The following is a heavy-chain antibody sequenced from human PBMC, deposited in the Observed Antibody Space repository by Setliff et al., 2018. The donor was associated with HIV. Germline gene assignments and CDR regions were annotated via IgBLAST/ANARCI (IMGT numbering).Heavy chain of an antibody. CDR2: IYTSGTT. V-gene: IGHV4-4*09. D-gene: IGHD2-2*01. CDR1: SASISNYH. CDR3: AIGDEYPGVFQS. J-gene: IGHJ5*02. Sequence: SETLSLTCAVSSASISNYHWGWIRQTPGKGLEWIGSIYTSGTTNYNPSLEGRITTSVDLSKNHFSLNLHSVTAADTAVYYCAIGDEYPGVFQSWGQGGVVTVSS.